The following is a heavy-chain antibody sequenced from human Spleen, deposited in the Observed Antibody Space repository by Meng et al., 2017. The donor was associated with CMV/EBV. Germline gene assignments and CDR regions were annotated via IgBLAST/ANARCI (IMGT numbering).Heavy chain of an antibody. CDR2: IKQDGSEK. V-gene: IGHV3-7*01. CDR3: ARDGLTGTTYNWFDP. CDR1: GFTFSSYW. J-gene: IGHJ5*02. Sequence: GESLKISCAASGFTFSSYWMSWVRQAPGKGLEWVANIKQDGSEKYYVDSVKGRFTISRDNAKNSLYLQMNSLRAEDTAVYYCARDGLTGTTYNWFDPWGQGTLVTVSS. D-gene: IGHD1-7*01.